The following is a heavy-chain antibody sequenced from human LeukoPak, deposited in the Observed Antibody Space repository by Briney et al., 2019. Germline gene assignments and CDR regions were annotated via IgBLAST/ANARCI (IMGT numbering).Heavy chain of an antibody. CDR1: GFSFSSYA. J-gene: IGHJ4*02. Sequence: GGSLRLSCAASGFSFSSYAMSWVRQAPGKGLEWVANIKEDGSEKYYGDSVKGRFTISRDNAKNSLYLQMNSLRAEDTAVYYCARDSSGYQWGQGTLVTVSS. V-gene: IGHV3-7*01. D-gene: IGHD3-22*01. CDR3: ARDSSGYQ. CDR2: IKEDGSEK.